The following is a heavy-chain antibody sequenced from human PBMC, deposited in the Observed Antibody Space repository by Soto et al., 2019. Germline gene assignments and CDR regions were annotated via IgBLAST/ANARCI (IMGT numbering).Heavy chain of an antibody. CDR3: AKGRGSSSRAWEAFDL. D-gene: IGHD6-6*01. J-gene: IGHJ3*01. Sequence: EVQLLESGGGLVQPGGSLRLSCAASGFTFSSFAMSWVRQAAGKGLEWVWAFSGGGGSTYYADSVKGRFTISSDNSKNTQYLQMNRLRAEDTAVYYCAKGRGSSSRAWEAFDLWGQGTMVTVSS. CDR2: FSGGGGST. CDR1: GFTFSSFA. V-gene: IGHV3-23*01.